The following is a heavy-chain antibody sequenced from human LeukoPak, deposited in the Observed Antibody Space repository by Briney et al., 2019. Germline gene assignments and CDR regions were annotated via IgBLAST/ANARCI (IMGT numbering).Heavy chain of an antibody. V-gene: IGHV3-30*02. CDR1: GFRLTTYG. J-gene: IGHJ6*02. Sequence: GGSLRLSCEVSGFRLTTYGTHWVRQAPGKGLEWVAYIPFDGSDEYYVDSVKGRFSISRDNAKNSLYLQMNSLRAEDTAVYYCAKSTYHCSGGSCSYYYYYYGMDVWGQGTTVTVSS. CDR2: IPFDGSDE. D-gene: IGHD2-15*01. CDR3: AKSTYHCSGGSCSYYYYYYGMDV.